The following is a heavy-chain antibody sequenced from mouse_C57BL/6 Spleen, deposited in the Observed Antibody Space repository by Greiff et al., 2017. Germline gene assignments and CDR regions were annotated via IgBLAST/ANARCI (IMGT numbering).Heavy chain of an antibody. CDR3: ARPYYDYYYFDY. J-gene: IGHJ2*01. CDR1: GFTFSSYG. D-gene: IGHD2-4*01. Sequence: SLGDLVQPGGSLKLSCAASGFTFSSYGMSWVRQTPDKRLEWVATISSGGSYTYYPDSVKGRFTTSRDNAKNTLYLQMSSLKSEDTAMYYCARPYYDYYYFDYWGQGTTLTVSS. CDR2: ISSGGSYT. V-gene: IGHV5-6*01.